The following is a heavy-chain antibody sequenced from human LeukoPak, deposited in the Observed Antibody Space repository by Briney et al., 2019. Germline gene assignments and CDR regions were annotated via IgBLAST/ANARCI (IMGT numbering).Heavy chain of an antibody. Sequence: GGSLRLSCAASGFTFSSYGMHWVRQAPGKGLEWVAVIWYDGSNKHYADSVKGRFTISRDNSKNTLYPQMNSLRAEDTAVYYCAKAQDTAMALDYWGREPWSPSPQ. CDR3: AKAQDTAMALDY. CDR1: GFTFSSYG. CDR2: IWYDGSNK. J-gene: IGHJ4*02. V-gene: IGHV3-33*06. D-gene: IGHD5-18*01.